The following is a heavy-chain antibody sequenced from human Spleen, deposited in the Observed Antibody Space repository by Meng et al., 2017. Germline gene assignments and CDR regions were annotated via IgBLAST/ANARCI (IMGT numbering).Heavy chain of an antibody. CDR1: GFTFSSYA. J-gene: IGHJ4*02. CDR2: FSVSGGRT. D-gene: IGHD6-13*01. V-gene: IGHV3-23*04. CDR3: AKERAGFDY. Sequence: GQVVESGGDCVQPGGSRRLSCAASGFTFSSYAMSWVRQAPGKGLEWVSAFSVSGGRTYYADSVEGRFTISRDNSKNTLYLQMNSLRAEDTAVYYCAKERAGFDYWGQGTLVTVSS.